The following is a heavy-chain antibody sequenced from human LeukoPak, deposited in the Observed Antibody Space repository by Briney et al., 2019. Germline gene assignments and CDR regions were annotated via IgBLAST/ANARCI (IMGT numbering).Heavy chain of an antibody. D-gene: IGHD5-12*01. J-gene: IGHJ4*02. V-gene: IGHV3-30*02. CDR3: VKDGYSGYIYYFDY. CDR2: IWPDGSNK. CDR1: GFTFNSYG. Sequence: PGGSLRLSCAASGFTFNSYGMFWVRQAPGKGLEWVAFIWPDGSNKLYGDSVKGRFTISRDNSKNTLYLQMSSLRAEDTAVYYCVKDGYSGYIYYFDYWGQGTLVTVSS.